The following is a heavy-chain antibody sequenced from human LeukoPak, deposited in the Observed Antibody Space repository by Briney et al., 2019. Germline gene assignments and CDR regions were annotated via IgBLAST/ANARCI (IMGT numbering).Heavy chain of an antibody. CDR2: IYYSGST. J-gene: IGHJ6*02. CDR3: ARHPDTVTTLGYYYYYGMDV. CDR1: GGSSSSYY. D-gene: IGHD4-17*01. Sequence: SETLSLTCTVSGGSSSSYYWSWIRQPPGKGLEWIGYIYYSGSTNYNPSLKSRVTISVDTSKNQFSLKLSSVTAADTAVYYCARHPDTVTTLGYYYYYGMDVWGQGTTVTVSS. V-gene: IGHV4-59*08.